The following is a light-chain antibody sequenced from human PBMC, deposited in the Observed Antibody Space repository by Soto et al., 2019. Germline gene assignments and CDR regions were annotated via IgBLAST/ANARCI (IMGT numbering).Light chain of an antibody. V-gene: IGKV3-20*01. Sequence: EIVLTQSPGTLSLSPGERATLSCRASQTVYNNYLAWYQHKFGQVPRLLISGASSRATGIPDRFSGGGSGTDFTLTINRLEPEDFAVYYCQQYGSSPYTFGQGTKLEIK. J-gene: IGKJ2*01. CDR1: QTVYNNY. CDR2: GAS. CDR3: QQYGSSPYT.